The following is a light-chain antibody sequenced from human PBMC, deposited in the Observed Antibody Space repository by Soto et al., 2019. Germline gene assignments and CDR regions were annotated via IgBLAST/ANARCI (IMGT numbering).Light chain of an antibody. CDR3: QQYLSYPDT. V-gene: IGKV1-8*01. Sequence: AIRMTQSPSSFSASTGDRVTITCRASPGISSYLAWYQQKPAKAPKLLIYAAATLQRGASSRFSASGSGTDFTLTISRLQSEDFATYYCQQYLSYPDTFGQGTKLEI. CDR2: AAA. J-gene: IGKJ2*01. CDR1: PGISSY.